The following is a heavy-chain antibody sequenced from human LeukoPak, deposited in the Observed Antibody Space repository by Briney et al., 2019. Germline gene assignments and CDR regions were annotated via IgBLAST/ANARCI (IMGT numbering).Heavy chain of an antibody. CDR1: DGSISSSSYY. V-gene: IGHV4-39*07. CDR3: ARRLLLRSWFDP. Sequence: SETLSLTCTVSDGSISSSSYYWGWIRQPPGKGLEWIGSIYYSGSTYYNPSLKSRVTMSVDTSKNQFSLKLSSVTAADTAVYYCARRLLLRSWFDPWGQGTLVTVSS. D-gene: IGHD3-22*01. CDR2: IYYSGST. J-gene: IGHJ5*02.